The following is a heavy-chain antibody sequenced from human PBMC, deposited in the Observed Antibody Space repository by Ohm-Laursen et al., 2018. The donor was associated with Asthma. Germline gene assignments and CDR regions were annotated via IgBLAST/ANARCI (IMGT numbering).Heavy chain of an antibody. CDR2: ISWNSGSI. CDR1: GYTFSRYS. D-gene: IGHD1-1*01. Sequence: SLRLSCAASGYTFSRYSIHWVRQSPGKGLEWVSGISWNSGSIGYADSVKGRFTISRDNAKNSLYLQMNSLRAQDTAVYYCAVRTTSAGFDVWGQGTTVTVSS. V-gene: IGHV3-9*01. J-gene: IGHJ6*02. CDR3: AVRTTSAGFDV.